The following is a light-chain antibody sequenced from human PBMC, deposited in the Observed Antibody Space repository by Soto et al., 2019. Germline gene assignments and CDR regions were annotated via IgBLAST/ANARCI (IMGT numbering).Light chain of an antibody. V-gene: IGLV1-47*01. CDR2: RIS. CDR3: AAWDDSLSVV. CDR1: RSNIGTNY. J-gene: IGLJ3*02. Sequence: QSALTQPPSASGIPGQSVTISCSGGRSNIGTNYIYWYQQLPGTVPKLLIYRISQRPSGVPDRFSGSRSGTSASLSIRGLRSEDEADYYCAAWDDSLSVVFGGGTKLTVL.